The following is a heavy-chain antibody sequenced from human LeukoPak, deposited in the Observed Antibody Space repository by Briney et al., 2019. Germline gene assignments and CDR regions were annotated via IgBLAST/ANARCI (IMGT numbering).Heavy chain of an antibody. J-gene: IGHJ4*02. V-gene: IGHV4-4*02. CDR3: AGLVGRYSSGLYYYYFDY. CDR1: GDSINSLDL. Sequence: SETLSLTCTVSGDSINSLDLWSWVRQPPGKGLEWIGEMYLSGTTHSNPSVKSRDTISVDKSKNQFFLNLSSVTAADTAVYYCAGLVGRYSSGLYYYYFDYWGQGTLVTVSS. D-gene: IGHD3-22*01. CDR2: MYLSGTT.